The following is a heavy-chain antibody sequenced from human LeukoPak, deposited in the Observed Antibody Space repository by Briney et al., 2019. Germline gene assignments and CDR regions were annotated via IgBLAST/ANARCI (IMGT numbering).Heavy chain of an antibody. D-gene: IGHD1-26*01. Sequence: GGSLRLSCAASGFTFSSYDMHWVRQAPGKGLEWVSAIGTAGDTYYPGSVKGRFTISRDNAKNSLYLQMNSLRAEDTAVYYCASLGSGSYYFGAPWYFDYWGQGTLATVSS. CDR3: ASLGSGSYYFGAPWYFDY. CDR2: IGTAGDT. J-gene: IGHJ4*02. V-gene: IGHV3-13*01. CDR1: GFTFSSYD.